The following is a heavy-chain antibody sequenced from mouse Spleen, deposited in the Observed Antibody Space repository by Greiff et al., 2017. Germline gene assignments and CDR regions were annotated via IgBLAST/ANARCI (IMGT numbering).Heavy chain of an antibody. D-gene: IGHD1-1*01. CDR3: ASGSNYAMDY. CDR2: ISSGGGST. J-gene: IGHJ4*01. V-gene: IGHV5-12-1*01. CDR1: GFAFSSYD. Sequence: EVKLMESGGGLVKPGGSLKLSCAASGFAFSSYDMSWVRQTPEKRLEWVAYISSGGGSTYYPDTVKGRFTISRDNAKNTLYLQMSSLKSEDTAMYYCASGSNYAMDYWGQGTSVTVSS.